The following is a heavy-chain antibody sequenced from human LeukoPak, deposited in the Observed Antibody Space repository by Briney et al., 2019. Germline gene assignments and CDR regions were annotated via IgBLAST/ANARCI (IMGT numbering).Heavy chain of an antibody. J-gene: IGHJ4*02. V-gene: IGHV3-49*03. CDR1: GFTFGDYA. Sequence: PGGSLRLSCTASGFTFGDYAMSWFRQAPGKGLEWVGFIRSKAYGGTTEYAASVKGRFTIPRDDSKSIAYLQMNSLKTEDTAVYYCTRDRGYSSSYFDYWGQGTLVTVSS. CDR3: TRDRGYSSSYFDY. D-gene: IGHD6-13*01. CDR2: IRSKAYGGTT.